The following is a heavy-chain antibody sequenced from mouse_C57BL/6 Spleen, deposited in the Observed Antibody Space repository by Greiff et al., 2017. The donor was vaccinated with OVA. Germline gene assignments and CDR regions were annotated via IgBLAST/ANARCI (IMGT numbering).Heavy chain of an antibody. CDR3: ATYDYDERYCDV. Sequence: QVQLQQSGPELVKPGASVKISCKASGYAFSSSWMNWVKQRPGKGLEWIGRIYPGDGDTNYNGKFKGKATLTADKSSSTAYMQLSSLTSEDSAVYFCATYDYDERYCDVWGTGTTVTVSS. CDR2: IYPGDGDT. V-gene: IGHV1-82*01. CDR1: GYAFSSSW. J-gene: IGHJ1*03. D-gene: IGHD2-4*01.